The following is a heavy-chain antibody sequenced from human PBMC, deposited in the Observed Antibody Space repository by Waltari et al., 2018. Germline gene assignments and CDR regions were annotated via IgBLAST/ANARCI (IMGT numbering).Heavy chain of an antibody. CDR3: ATYVGASIGTAAFDV. D-gene: IGHD3-16*01. Sequence: QLHLQEAGPGLVKPSETLSLTCSASGGFILSNRHSWAWIRQPPGKGLEWTATISYTGTTYYNPSLRSRVTISVDMAKNQFSLKLTSVTPADTAVYYCATYVGASIGTAAFDVWGQGTMVTVSS. CDR1: GGFILSNRHS. CDR2: ISYTGTT. V-gene: IGHV4-39*01. J-gene: IGHJ3*01.